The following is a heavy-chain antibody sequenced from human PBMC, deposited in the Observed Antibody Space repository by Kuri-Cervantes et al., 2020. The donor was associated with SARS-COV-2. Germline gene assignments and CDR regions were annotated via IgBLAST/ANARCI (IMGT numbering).Heavy chain of an antibody. V-gene: IGHV4-59*01. CDR3: ARNGLGGVWGYPSNYYGMDV. J-gene: IGHJ6*02. CDR1: GGSISSYY. CDR2: IYYSGST. D-gene: IGHD3-16*01. Sequence: SETLSLTCTVSGGSISSYYWGWIRQPPGKGLEWIGYIYYSGSTNYNPSLKSRVTISVDTSKNQFFLKLSSVTAADTAVYYCARNGLGGVWGYPSNYYGMDVWGQGTPVTVSS.